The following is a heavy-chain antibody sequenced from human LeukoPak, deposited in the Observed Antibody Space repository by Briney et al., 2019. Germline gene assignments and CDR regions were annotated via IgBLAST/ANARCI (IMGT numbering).Heavy chain of an antibody. Sequence: SETLSLTCTVSGGSISSYYWSWTWQPPGKGLEWIGYIYYSGSTNYNPSLKSRVTISVDTSKNQFSLKLSSVTAADTAVYYCARSRPPDYWGQGTLVTVSS. J-gene: IGHJ4*02. CDR1: GGSISSYY. V-gene: IGHV4-59*01. CDR3: ARSRPPDY. CDR2: IYYSGST.